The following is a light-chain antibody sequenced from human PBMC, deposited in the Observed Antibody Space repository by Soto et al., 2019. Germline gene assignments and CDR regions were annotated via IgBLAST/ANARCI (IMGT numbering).Light chain of an antibody. CDR2: GAS. CDR3: QQYNNWPWT. Sequence: EIVLTQSPATLSLSPGERATLSCRASQSIGLAIAWYQHKPGQAPRLLIHGASTRATGFPARFSGSGSGTDFTLTISSLQSEDFAIYYCQQYNNWPWTFGQGTKVDI. CDR1: QSIGLA. V-gene: IGKV3-15*01. J-gene: IGKJ1*01.